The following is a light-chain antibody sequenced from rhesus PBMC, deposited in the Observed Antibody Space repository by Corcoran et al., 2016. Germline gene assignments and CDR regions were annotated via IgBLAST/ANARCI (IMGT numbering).Light chain of an antibody. Sequence: DIRVTQSPSSLSASVGDRVTITCRASENVNRFLHWYQQKPGKAPKLLIYETSIFRNGVPSRFSCSGAGTEFTLTINSLQPEDFATYYCQHTFGTPYSFGLGTKVDIK. V-gene: IGKV1-74*01. CDR2: ETS. CDR1: ENVNRF. CDR3: QHTFGTPYS. J-gene: IGKJ2*01.